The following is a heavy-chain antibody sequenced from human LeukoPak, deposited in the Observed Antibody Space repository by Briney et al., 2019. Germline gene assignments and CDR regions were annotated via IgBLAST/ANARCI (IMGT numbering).Heavy chain of an antibody. V-gene: IGHV4-39*01. D-gene: IGHD3-22*01. CDR3: ARHPYDSSGYYSCNVDY. CDR2: IYYSGST. J-gene: IGHJ4*02. CDR1: GGSISSSSHY. Sequence: SETLSLTCTVSGGSISSSSHYWGWIRQPPGTGLEWIGSIYYSGSTYYNPSLKSRVTISVDTSKNQFSLKLSSVTAADTAVYYCARHPYDSSGYYSCNVDYWGQGTLVTVSS.